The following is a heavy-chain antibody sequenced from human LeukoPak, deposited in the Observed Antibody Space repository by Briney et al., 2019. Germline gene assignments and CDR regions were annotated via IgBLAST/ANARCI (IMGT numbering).Heavy chain of an antibody. CDR1: GGSISSSSYY. CDR2: IYYSGST. D-gene: IGHD3/OR15-3a*01. J-gene: IGHJ4*02. V-gene: IGHV4-39*07. CDR3: ARMDTYFDY. Sequence: SETLSLTCTVSGGSISSSSYYWGWIRQPPGKGLEWIGSIYYSGSTNYNPSLKSRVTISVDTSKNQFSLKLSSVTAADTAVYYCARMDTYFDYWGQGTLVTVSS.